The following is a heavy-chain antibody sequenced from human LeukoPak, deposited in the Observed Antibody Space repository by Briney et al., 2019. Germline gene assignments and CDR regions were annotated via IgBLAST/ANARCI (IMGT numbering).Heavy chain of an antibody. CDR1: GFTFNNYG. CDR2: ISYDGSNK. V-gene: IGHV3-30*18. J-gene: IGHJ4*02. CDR3: AKERIAAAGYYFDY. D-gene: IGHD6-13*01. Sequence: GGSLRLSCAASGFTFNNYGMHWVRQAPGKGLEWVALISYDGSNKYYADSVKGRFTISRDNSKNTLYLQMNSLKPEDTAVYYCAKERIAAAGYYFDYWGQGTLVTVSS.